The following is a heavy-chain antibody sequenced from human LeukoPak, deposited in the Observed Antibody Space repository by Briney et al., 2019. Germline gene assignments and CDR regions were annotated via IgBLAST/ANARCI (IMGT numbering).Heavy chain of an antibody. Sequence: GGSLRLSCAASGFIFSTYAMSWVRLAPGKGLEWVSGISGSGGTTNSADSVKGRFTISRDNSKKTPYLQMDSLRAEDTAVYYCSRGHGYGGVEGYYYYHGMDVWGQGTTVTVSS. J-gene: IGHJ6*02. CDR3: SRGHGYGGVEGYYYYHGMDV. CDR1: GFIFSTYA. CDR2: ISGSGGTT. D-gene: IGHD4-23*01. V-gene: IGHV3-23*01.